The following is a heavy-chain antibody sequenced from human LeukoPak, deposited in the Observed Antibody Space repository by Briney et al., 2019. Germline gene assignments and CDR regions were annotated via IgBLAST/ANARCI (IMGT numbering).Heavy chain of an antibody. CDR3: ARQDYYDSSGIDY. CDR1: GGSFSGYY. V-gene: IGHV4-34*01. D-gene: IGHD3-22*01. CDR2: INHSGST. Sequence: KPSETLSLTCAVYGGSFSGYYWSWIRQPPGKGLEWIGEINHSGSTNYNPSLKSRVTISVDTSKNQFSLKLSSVTAADTAVYYCARQDYYDSSGIDYWGQGTLVTVSS. J-gene: IGHJ4*02.